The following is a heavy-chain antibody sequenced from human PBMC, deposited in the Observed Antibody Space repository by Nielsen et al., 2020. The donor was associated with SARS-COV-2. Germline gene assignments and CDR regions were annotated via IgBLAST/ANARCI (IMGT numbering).Heavy chain of an antibody. CDR3: VRGSHCSSTRCHIDY. Sequence: GESLKISCKGSGYSFTNYWISWVRQMPGKGLEWIGRIDPSDSYTNYSPSFQGHVTISGDKSISTAYLQWSSLKASDTAMYYCVRGSHCSSTRCHIDYWGQGTLVTVSS. D-gene: IGHD2-2*01. J-gene: IGHJ4*02. V-gene: IGHV5-10-1*01. CDR1: GYSFTNYW. CDR2: IDPSDSYT.